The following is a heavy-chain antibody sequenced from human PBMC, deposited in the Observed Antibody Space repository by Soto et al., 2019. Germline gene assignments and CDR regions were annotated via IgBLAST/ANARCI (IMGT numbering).Heavy chain of an antibody. V-gene: IGHV3-30-3*01. Sequence: QVQLVESGGGVVQPGRSLRLSCAASGFTFNYHALNWVRQAPGKGLDWVAVISYDGDNKYIAESVKGRFTISRDNSKNTVSLQRTSLRTEDTAMYFCARETTSSAVSAMDVWGQATTVTVSS. CDR1: GFTFNYHA. CDR3: ARETTSSAVSAMDV. J-gene: IGHJ6*02. CDR2: ISYDGDNK. D-gene: IGHD1-1*01.